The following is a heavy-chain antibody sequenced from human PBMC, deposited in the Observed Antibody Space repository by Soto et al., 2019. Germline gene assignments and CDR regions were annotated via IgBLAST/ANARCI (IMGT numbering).Heavy chain of an antibody. CDR3: ARDSTNYYDSSGPSS. V-gene: IGHV1-69*13. J-gene: IGHJ5*02. CDR1: GYTFTSYA. CDR2: IIAIYGNT. D-gene: IGHD3-22*01. Sequence: GASVKVSCRASGYTFTSYAMRWVRQAPGQRLEWMGGIIAIYGNTNYAQKFQGRVTITADESTSTAYMELSSLRSEDTAVYYCARDSTNYYDSSGPSSWGQGTLVTVSS.